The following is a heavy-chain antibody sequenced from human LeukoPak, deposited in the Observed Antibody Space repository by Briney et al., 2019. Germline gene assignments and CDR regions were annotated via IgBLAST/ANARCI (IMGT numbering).Heavy chain of an antibody. D-gene: IGHD3-10*01. CDR1: GFTFSNFA. CDR2: IRPKADKA. J-gene: IGHJ4*02. V-gene: IGHV3-23*01. CDR3: AKDWLGGSDGIDY. Sequence: PGGSLRLSCAASGFTFSNFAMSWVRQAPGEGLEWVSSIRPKADKAYYADSVKGRFTISRDNSKNTLYLQMDSLRVEDTALYYCAKDWLGGSDGIDYWGQGTLVTVSS.